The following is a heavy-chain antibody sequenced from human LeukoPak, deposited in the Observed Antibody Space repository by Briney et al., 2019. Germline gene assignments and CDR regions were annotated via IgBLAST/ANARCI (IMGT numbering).Heavy chain of an antibody. Sequence: PSETLSLTCTVSGYSISSGYYWGWIRQPPGKGLEWIGSIYHSGSPYYNPSLKSRVTISVDTSKNQFSLKLSSVTAADTAVYYCARSSRTTPFDYWGQGTLVTVSS. CDR3: ARSSRTTPFDY. CDR2: IYHSGSP. D-gene: IGHD1-1*01. CDR1: GYSISSGYY. V-gene: IGHV4-38-2*02. J-gene: IGHJ4*02.